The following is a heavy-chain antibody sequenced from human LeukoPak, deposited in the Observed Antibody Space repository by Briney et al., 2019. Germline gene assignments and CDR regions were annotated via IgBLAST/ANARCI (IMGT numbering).Heavy chain of an antibody. Sequence: GGSLRLSCAASGFSFSRYWMSWVRQAPGKGLEWVGRIKSKTDGGTTDYAAPVKGRFTISRDDSKNTLYLQMNSLKTEDTAVYYCTTDYYYDSSGYWEVAFDIWGQGTMVTVSS. J-gene: IGHJ3*02. CDR2: IKSKTDGGTT. CDR1: GFSFSRYW. V-gene: IGHV3-15*01. CDR3: TTDYYYDSSGYWEVAFDI. D-gene: IGHD3-22*01.